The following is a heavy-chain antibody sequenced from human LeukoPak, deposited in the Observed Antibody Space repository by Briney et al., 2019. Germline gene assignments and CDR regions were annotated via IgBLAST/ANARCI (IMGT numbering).Heavy chain of an antibody. J-gene: IGHJ6*03. CDR2: IRYDGSNK. D-gene: IGHD3-10*01. CDR3: ARDSYGSGSYYIWADYYYMDV. Sequence: PGGSLRLSCAASGFTFSSYGMHWVRQAPGKGLEWVAFIRYDGSNKYYADSVKGRFTISRDNAKNSLYLQMNSLRAEDTAVYYCARDSYGSGSYYIWADYYYMDVWGKGTTVTVSS. V-gene: IGHV3-30*02. CDR1: GFTFSSYG.